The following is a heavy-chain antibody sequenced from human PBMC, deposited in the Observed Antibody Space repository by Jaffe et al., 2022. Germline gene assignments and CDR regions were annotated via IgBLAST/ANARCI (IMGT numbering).Heavy chain of an antibody. V-gene: IGHV3-21*01. CDR2: ISSSSSYI. J-gene: IGHJ4*02. D-gene: IGHD4-17*01. CDR1: GFTFSSYS. CDR3: ARWNDYGDYERGFDY. Sequence: EVQLVESGGGLVKPGGSLRLSCAASGFTFSSYSMNWVRQAPGKGLEWVSSISSSSSYIYYADSVKGRFTISRDNAKNSLYLQMNSLRAEDTAVYYCARWNDYGDYERGFDYWGQGTLVTVSS.